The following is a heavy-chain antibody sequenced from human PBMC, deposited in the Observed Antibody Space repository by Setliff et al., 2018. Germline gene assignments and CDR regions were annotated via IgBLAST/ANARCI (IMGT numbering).Heavy chain of an antibody. J-gene: IGHJ6*03. CDR3: AKSGQTSPYYYYYLDV. CDR1: GFTFRNYY. CDR2: IKSDGSHT. V-gene: IGHV3-74*01. D-gene: IGHD6-25*01. Sequence: GGSLRLSCAASGFTFRNYYMHWVRQVPGKGLMWVSYIKSDGSHTAYADSVKGRFTISRDNAKNTLYLEMNSLRAEDTAVYYCAKSGQTSPYYYYYLDVWGKGTTVTVSS.